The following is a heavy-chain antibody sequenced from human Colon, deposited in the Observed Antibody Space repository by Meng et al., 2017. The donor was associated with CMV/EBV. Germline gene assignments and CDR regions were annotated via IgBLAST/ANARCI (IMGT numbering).Heavy chain of an antibody. Sequence: SCKASGYSFTNYAITWVRQAPGQGLEWMGWIITYNANTNYAQHLQGRVTMTTDTSTSTAYMELRSLRPDDTAVYYCARSGGQSLDYWGRGTLVTVSS. CDR1: GYSFTNYA. J-gene: IGHJ4*02. CDR2: IITYNANT. D-gene: IGHD3-16*01. CDR3: ARSGGQSLDY. V-gene: IGHV1-18*01.